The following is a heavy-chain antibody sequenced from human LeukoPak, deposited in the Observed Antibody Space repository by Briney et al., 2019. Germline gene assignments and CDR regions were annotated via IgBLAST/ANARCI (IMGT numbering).Heavy chain of an antibody. D-gene: IGHD2-2*01. Sequence: GASVKVSCKASGGTFSSYAISWVRQAPGQGLEWMGGIIPIFGTANYARKFQGRVTITADESTSTAYMELSSLRSEDTAVYYCARVGYCSSTSCYYYYYGMDVWGKGTTVTVSS. V-gene: IGHV1-69*01. J-gene: IGHJ6*04. CDR3: ARVGYCSSTSCYYYYYGMDV. CDR1: GGTFSSYA. CDR2: IIPIFGTA.